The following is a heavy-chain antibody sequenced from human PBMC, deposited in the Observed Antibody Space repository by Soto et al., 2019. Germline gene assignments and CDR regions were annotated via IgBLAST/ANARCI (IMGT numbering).Heavy chain of an antibody. CDR1: GGSISSYY. CDR2: IYTSGST. D-gene: IGHD1-20*01. J-gene: IGHJ5*02. V-gene: IGHV4-4*07. Sequence: SETLSLTCTVSGGSISSYYWSWIRQPAGKGLEWIGRIYTSGSTNYNPSLKSRVTMSVDTSKNQFSLKLSSVTAADTAVYYCARGLYNWNDYNWFDPWGQGTLVIVSS. CDR3: ARGLYNWNDYNWFDP.